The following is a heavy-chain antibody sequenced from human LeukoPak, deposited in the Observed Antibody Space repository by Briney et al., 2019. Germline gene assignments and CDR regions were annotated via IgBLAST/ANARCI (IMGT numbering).Heavy chain of an antibody. Sequence: GGSLRLSCAASGLTFSSYAMTWARQAPGEGLECISAISGSAGTTYYADSVKGRFTISRDNSKNTLSLQMSSLRAEDTAVYYCAKGALEWTYYFDFWGQGTLVTVSS. CDR3: AKGALEWTYYFDF. CDR2: ISGSAGTT. V-gene: IGHV3-23*01. J-gene: IGHJ4*02. CDR1: GLTFSSYA. D-gene: IGHD3-3*01.